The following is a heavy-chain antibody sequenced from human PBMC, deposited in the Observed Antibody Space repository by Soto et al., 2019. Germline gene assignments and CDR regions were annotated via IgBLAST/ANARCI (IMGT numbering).Heavy chain of an antibody. D-gene: IGHD3-22*01. CDR3: ARTPIRPYYYDSSGYRTNMYYFDY. CDR1: GYTFTGYY. J-gene: IGHJ4*02. Sequence: GASVKVSCKASGYTFTGYYMHWVRQAPGQGLEWMGWINPNSGGTNYAQKFQGRVTMTRDTSISTAYMELSRLRSDDTAVYYCARTPIRPYYYDSSGYRTNMYYFDYWGQGTLVTVSS. V-gene: IGHV1-2*02. CDR2: INPNSGGT.